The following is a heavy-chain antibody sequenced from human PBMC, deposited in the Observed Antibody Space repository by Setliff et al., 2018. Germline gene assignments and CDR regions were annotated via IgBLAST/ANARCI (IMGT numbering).Heavy chain of an antibody. Sequence: ASVKVSCKASGYTFTSYGISWVRQAPGQGLEWMGGIIPILGIANYAQKFQGRVTITADKSTSTAYMELSSLRSDDTAFYYCARADYSSSLHYFDCWGQGTLVTVSS. CDR3: ARADYSSSLHYFDC. D-gene: IGHD6-13*01. V-gene: IGHV1-69*10. CDR2: IIPILGIA. J-gene: IGHJ4*02. CDR1: GYTFTSYG.